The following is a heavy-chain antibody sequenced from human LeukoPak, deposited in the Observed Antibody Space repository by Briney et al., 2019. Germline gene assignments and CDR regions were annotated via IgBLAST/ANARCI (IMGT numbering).Heavy chain of an antibody. J-gene: IGHJ3*02. D-gene: IGHD2-15*01. CDR2: ISGSGGST. Sequence: GGSLRLSCAASGFTFSSYAMSWVRQAPGKGLEWVSAISGSGGSTYYADSVKGRSTISRDNSKNTLYLQMNSLRAEDTAVYYCAKLKGVVVAAYDAFDIWGQGTMVTVSS. CDR3: AKLKGVVVAAYDAFDI. V-gene: IGHV3-23*01. CDR1: GFTFSSYA.